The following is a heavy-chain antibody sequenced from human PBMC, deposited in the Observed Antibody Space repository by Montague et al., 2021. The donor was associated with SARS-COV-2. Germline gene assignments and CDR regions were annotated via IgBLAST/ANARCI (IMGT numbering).Heavy chain of an antibody. CDR3: ARDTYYYGSGSYYYGMDV. Sequence: SLRLSFAASGFPFSSYWMSWVRQAPGKGLEWVANIKQDGSEKYYVDSVKGRFTISRDNAKNSLYLQMNSLRAEDTAVYYCARDTYYYGSGSYYYGMDVWGQGTTVTVSS. J-gene: IGHJ6*02. CDR1: GFPFSSYW. V-gene: IGHV3-7*01. D-gene: IGHD3-10*01. CDR2: IKQDGSEK.